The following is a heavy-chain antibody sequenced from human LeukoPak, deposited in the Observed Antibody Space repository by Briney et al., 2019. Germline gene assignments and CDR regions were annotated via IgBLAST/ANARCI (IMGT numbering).Heavy chain of an antibody. CDR3: ARDQAIIVGATGGLDY. V-gene: IGHV1-18*01. J-gene: IGHJ4*02. CDR1: GYAFTSYG. D-gene: IGHD1-26*01. Sequence: ASVKVSCKASGYAFTSYGISWVRQAPGQGLEWMGWSSAYNGNTNYAQKLQGRVTMTTDTSTSTAYMELRSLRSDDTAVYYCARDQAIIVGATGGLDYWGQGTLVTVSS. CDR2: SSAYNGNT.